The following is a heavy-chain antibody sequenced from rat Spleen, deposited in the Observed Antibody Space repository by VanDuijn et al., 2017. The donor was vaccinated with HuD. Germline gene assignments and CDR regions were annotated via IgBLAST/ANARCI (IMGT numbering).Heavy chain of an antibody. Sequence: QVQLKESGPGLVQPSQTLSLTCTVSGFSLSSYTVSWVRQPPGKGLEWIAAISSGGNTYYNSALKSRLSISRDISKSQVFLKMNSLQTEDTAMYFCARGWERFGYWGQGVMVTVSS. CDR2: ISSGGNT. CDR1: GFSLSSYT. D-gene: IGHD5-1*01. J-gene: IGHJ2*01. V-gene: IGHV2-6*01. CDR3: ARGWERFGY.